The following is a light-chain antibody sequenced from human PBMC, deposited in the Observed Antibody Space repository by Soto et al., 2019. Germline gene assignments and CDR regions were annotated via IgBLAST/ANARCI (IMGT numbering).Light chain of an antibody. CDR3: GSWDSSLSAYV. CDR2: DDD. J-gene: IGLJ1*01. V-gene: IGLV1-51*01. CDR1: SSNIGGIS. Sequence: QSVLTQPPSVSAAPGQKVTISCSGSSSNIGGISVSWYQQLPGTAPKLLIYDDDKRPSGIPDRFSGSKSGTSATLGITGFRTGDEADYYCGSWDSSLSAYVFGTGTKVTVL.